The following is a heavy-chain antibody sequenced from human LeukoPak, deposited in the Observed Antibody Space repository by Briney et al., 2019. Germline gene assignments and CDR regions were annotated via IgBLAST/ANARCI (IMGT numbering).Heavy chain of an antibody. D-gene: IGHD2-8*02. CDR2: IFPSGGEI. CDR1: GFTFSSYW. Sequence: GGSLRLSCAASGFTFSSYWMSWVGQAPGKGLEWVSSIFPSGGEIHYADSVRGRFTISRDNSKRTLSLQMNSLRAEDTAIYYCATYRQVLLPFESWGQGTLVTVSS. CDR3: ATYRQVLLPFES. J-gene: IGHJ4*02. V-gene: IGHV3-23*01.